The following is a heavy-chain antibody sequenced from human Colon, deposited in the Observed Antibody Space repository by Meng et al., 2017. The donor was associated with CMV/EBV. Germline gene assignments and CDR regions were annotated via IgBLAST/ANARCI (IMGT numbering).Heavy chain of an antibody. D-gene: IGHD3-10*01. CDR2: VYISGNT. Sequence: QWPLRGSGPGSVKPSETLSLTSPVSGASITSYYWSWIRQPAGKGLEWIGRVYISGNTNYNPSLKSRVTMSIDTSKNQLSLNIRSVTAADTAVYYCARDSNLSGLAYWGQGTLVTVSS. V-gene: IGHV4-4*07. J-gene: IGHJ4*02. CDR1: GASITSYY. CDR3: ARDSNLSGLAY.